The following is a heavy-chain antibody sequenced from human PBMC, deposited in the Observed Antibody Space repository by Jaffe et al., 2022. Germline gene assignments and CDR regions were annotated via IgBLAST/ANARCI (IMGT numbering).Heavy chain of an antibody. CDR2: IRSKAYGGTT. J-gene: IGHJ6*03. CDR1: GFTFGDYA. V-gene: IGHV3-49*04. Sequence: EVQLVESGGGLVQPGRSLRLSCTASGFTFGDYAMSWVRQAPGKGLEWVGFIRSKAYGGTTEYAASVKGRFTISRDDSKSIAYLQMNSLKTEDTAVYYCTRDCMAAAGPWDYYYYMDVWGKGTTVTVSS. D-gene: IGHD6-13*01. CDR3: TRDCMAAAGPWDYYYYMDV.